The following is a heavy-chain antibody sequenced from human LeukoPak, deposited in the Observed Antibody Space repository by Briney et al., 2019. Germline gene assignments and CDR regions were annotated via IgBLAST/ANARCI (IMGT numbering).Heavy chain of an antibody. CDR3: AKEWYYYDSSGYLNY. CDR1: GLTFSSYA. CDR2: IYSGGST. Sequence: GGSLRLSCAASGLTFSSYAMSWVRQAPGKGLEWVSVIYSGGSTYYADSVKGRFTISRDNSKNTLYLQMNSLRAEDTAVYYCAKEWYYYDSSGYLNYWGQGTLVTVSS. D-gene: IGHD3-22*01. V-gene: IGHV3-66*02. J-gene: IGHJ4*02.